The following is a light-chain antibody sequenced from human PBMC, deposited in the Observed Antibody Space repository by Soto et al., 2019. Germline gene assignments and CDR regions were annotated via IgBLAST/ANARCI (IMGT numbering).Light chain of an antibody. V-gene: IGKV1-5*01. J-gene: IGKJ1*01. CDR2: DVS. Sequence: DIQMTQSPSTLSASVGDRVTITCRASQTITTWLAWYQQKPGKAPKLLIYDVSTLGSGVPSRFSGSGSGTDFTLTISSLQPDDFATYYCQQCNAFWTFGQGTKVDIK. CDR1: QTITTW. CDR3: QQCNAFWT.